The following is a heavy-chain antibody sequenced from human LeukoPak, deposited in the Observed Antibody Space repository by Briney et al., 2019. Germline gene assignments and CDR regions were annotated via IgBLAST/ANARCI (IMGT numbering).Heavy chain of an antibody. J-gene: IGHJ5*02. D-gene: IGHD6-13*01. CDR1: GFTFSSYS. Sequence: GGSLRLSCAASGFTFSSYSMNWVRQAPGKGLEWVSSISSSGSYIYYADSVKGRFTISRDNAKNSLYLQMNSLRAEDTAVYYCARDCTGVAAAGTWFDPWGQGTLVTVSS. CDR3: ARDCTGVAAAGTWFDP. V-gene: IGHV3-21*01. CDR2: ISSSGSYI.